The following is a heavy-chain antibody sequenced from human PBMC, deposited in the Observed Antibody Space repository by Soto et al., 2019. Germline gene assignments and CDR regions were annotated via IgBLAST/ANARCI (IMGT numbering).Heavy chain of an antibody. CDR3: ANSRVSMVRGLIIIPNY. CDR1: GFPFTGYA. D-gene: IGHD3-10*01. CDR2: ISGHGDAT. Sequence: GGSLRLSCAASGFPFTGYAMSWVRQVPGKGLEWVSAISGHGDATFYADSVKGRFTISRDNSKNTLYLHMNSLRAEDTALYYCANSRVSMVRGLIIIPNYWGQGTLVTVSS. V-gene: IGHV3-23*01. J-gene: IGHJ4*02.